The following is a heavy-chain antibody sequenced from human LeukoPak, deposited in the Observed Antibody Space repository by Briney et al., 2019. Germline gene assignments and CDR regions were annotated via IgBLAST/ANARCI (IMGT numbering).Heavy chain of an antibody. V-gene: IGHV4-59*01. Sequence: SETLSLTCTVSGGSISSYYWSWIRQPPGKGLEWIGYIYYSGSTNYNPSLKSRVTISVDTSKNQFSLNLSSVTAADTAVYYCARDLLPTAGYFDYWGQGTLVTVSS. CDR3: ARDLLPTAGYFDY. CDR1: GGSISSYY. CDR2: IYYSGST. D-gene: IGHD6-19*01. J-gene: IGHJ4*02.